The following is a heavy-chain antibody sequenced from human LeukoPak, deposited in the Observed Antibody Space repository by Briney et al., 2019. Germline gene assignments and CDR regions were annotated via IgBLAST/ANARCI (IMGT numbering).Heavy chain of an antibody. J-gene: IGHJ5*02. D-gene: IGHD2-15*01. CDR3: AKDQVVVVAADTWLDP. V-gene: IGHV3-23*01. CDR1: GFTFSSYA. CDR2: ISGSGDNT. Sequence: PGGSLRLSCAASGFTFSSYAMTWVRQAPGKGLEWVSSISGSGDNTYYADSVKGRFTMSRDNSKNTLYLQMNSLSAEDTAVYYCAKDQVVVVAADTWLDPWGQGTLVTVSS.